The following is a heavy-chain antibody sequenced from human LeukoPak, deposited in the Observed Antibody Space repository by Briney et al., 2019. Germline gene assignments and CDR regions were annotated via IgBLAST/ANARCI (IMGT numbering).Heavy chain of an antibody. J-gene: IGHJ4*02. D-gene: IGHD3-10*01. CDR1: GYTFTSYG. V-gene: IGHV1-18*01. CDR3: ARDSEYYGSGSPFDY. CDR2: ISAYNGNT. Sequence: ASVKVSCKASGYTFTSYGISWVRQAPGQGLEWMGWISAYNGNTNYAQKLQGRVTMTTDTSTSTAYMELRSLRSDDTAVYYCARDSEYYGSGSPFDYWGQGTLVTVSS.